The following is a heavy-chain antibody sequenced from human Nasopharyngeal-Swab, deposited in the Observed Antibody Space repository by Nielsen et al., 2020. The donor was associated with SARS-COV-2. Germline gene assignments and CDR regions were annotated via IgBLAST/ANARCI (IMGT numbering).Heavy chain of an antibody. V-gene: IGHV4-39*07. J-gene: IGHJ6*02. D-gene: IGHD6-13*01. Sequence: SETLSLTCTVYGGSISSSSYYWGWIRQPPGKGLEWIGSIYYSGSTYYNPSLKSRVTISVDTSKNQFSLKLSSVTAADTAVYYCARGGSSWYIDYYGMDVWGQGTTVTVSS. CDR1: GGSISSSSYY. CDR3: ARGGSSWYIDYYGMDV. CDR2: IYYSGST.